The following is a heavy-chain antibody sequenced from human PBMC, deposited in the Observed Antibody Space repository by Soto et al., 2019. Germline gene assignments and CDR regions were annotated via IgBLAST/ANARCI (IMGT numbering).Heavy chain of an antibody. V-gene: IGHV4-30-4*08. D-gene: IGHD3-22*01. CDR1: GASIGSGAAY. CDR2: VSESGST. CDR3: AREPYDITGNRIDS. Sequence: SETLSLTCSVSGASIGSGAAYWTCLGQSPGQGLEWIGYVSESGSTLYAPSVKTRLTIARVTCKSHISLNLNSLTATDTAVYFCAREPYDITGNRIDSWGQGIPVTVSS. J-gene: IGHJ5*01.